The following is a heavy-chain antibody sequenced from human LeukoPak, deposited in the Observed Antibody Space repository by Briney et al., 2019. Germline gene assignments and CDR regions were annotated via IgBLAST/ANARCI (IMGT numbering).Heavy chain of an antibody. D-gene: IGHD6-19*01. CDR2: IYSSGST. Sequence: SETLSLTCTVSGGSISTYYWTWIRQPAGKGLEWIGRIYSSGSTNYNPSLKSRLTMTVDTSKNQFSLKLSSVTAADTAVYYCARVPPSSGWYFDYWGQGTLVTVSS. CDR3: ARVPPSSGWYFDY. J-gene: IGHJ4*02. CDR1: GGSISTYY. V-gene: IGHV4-4*07.